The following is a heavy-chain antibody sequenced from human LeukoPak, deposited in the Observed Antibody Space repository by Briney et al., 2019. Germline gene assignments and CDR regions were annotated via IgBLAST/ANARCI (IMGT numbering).Heavy chain of an antibody. J-gene: IGHJ5*02. Sequence: GGSLRLSCAVSGFTFSSYSMTWVRQAPGKGLEWVSYISSTSSTVYYADYVKGRFTISRDNAKNSLYLQMNSLRAEDTAVYYCARDQNYDSATYSPAWGQGTLVTVSS. CDR1: GFTFSSYS. V-gene: IGHV3-48*01. CDR3: ARDQNYDSATYSPA. CDR2: ISSTSSTV. D-gene: IGHD3-10*01.